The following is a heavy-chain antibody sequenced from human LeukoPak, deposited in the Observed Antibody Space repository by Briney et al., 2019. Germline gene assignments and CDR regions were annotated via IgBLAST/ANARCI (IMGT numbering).Heavy chain of an antibody. D-gene: IGHD3-22*01. V-gene: IGHV1-69*13. Sequence: ASVKVSCKASGXTXXSXXXSXXXXXXGXXXXXXXGXXPXXXTAXXAQKFXXRVTITADESTSTAYMELSSLRSEDTAVYYCAXAXXYYSDSSGYAFDYWGQGTLVTVSS. J-gene: IGHJ4*02. CDR1: GXTXXSXX. CDR2: XXPXXXTA. CDR3: AXAXXYYSDSSGYAFDY.